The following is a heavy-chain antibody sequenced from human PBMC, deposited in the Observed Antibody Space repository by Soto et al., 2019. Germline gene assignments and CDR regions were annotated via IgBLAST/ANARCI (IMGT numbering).Heavy chain of an antibody. V-gene: IGHV4-30-2*01. Sequence: SETLSLTCAVSGGSISSGGYSWSWIRQPPGKGLEWIGYIYHSGSTYYNPSLKSRVTISVDTSKNQLSLKLSSVTAADTAVYYCARRYGGTFDYWGQGTLVTVSS. CDR3: ARRYGGTFDY. CDR2: IYHSGST. D-gene: IGHD2-15*01. CDR1: GGSISSGGYS. J-gene: IGHJ4*02.